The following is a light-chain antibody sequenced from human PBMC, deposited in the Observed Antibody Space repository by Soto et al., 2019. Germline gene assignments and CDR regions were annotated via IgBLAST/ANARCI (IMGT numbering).Light chain of an antibody. J-gene: IGLJ2*01. V-gene: IGLV2-14*01. Sequence: QSALTQPASVSGSPGQSSIISCTGTSSDVGGYNYVSWYQQHPGKVPKLMIYEVINRPSGVSNRFSGSKSGNTASLTISGLQAEDAADYHCSSYTSSNTVVFGGGTKLTVL. CDR3: SSYTSSNTVV. CDR1: SSDVGGYNY. CDR2: EVI.